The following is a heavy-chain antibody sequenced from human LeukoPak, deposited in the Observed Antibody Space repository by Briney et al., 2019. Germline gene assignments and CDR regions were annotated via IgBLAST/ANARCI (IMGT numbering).Heavy chain of an antibody. J-gene: IGHJ4*02. CDR1: GFTFSSYA. V-gene: IGHV3-30*04. CDR2: ISYDGSNR. CDR3: AKADFGVVIYPPGY. Sequence: GGSLRLSCAASGFTFSSYAMHWVRQAPSKGLEWVAVISYDGSNRYYADSVKGRFTISRDNSENTLYLQMNSLRAEDTAVYYCAKADFGVVIYPPGYWGQGTLVTVSS. D-gene: IGHD3-3*01.